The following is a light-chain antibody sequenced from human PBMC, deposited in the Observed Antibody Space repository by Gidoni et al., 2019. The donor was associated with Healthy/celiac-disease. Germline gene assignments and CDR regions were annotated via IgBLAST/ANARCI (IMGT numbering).Light chain of an antibody. V-gene: IGLV3-1*01. CDR3: QAWDSSTEV. CDR1: KLGDKY. CDR2: QDS. J-gene: IGLJ2*01. Sequence: SYELTQPPSVSVSPGQTASITCSGDKLGDKYACWYQQTPGQSPVLVIYQDSKRPSGIPERFSGSNSGNIATLTISGTQAMDEADYYCQAWDSSTEVFGGGTKLTVL.